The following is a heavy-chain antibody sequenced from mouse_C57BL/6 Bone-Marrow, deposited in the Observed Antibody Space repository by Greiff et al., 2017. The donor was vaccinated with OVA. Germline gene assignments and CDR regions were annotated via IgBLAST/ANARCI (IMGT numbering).Heavy chain of an antibody. CDR2: MYPGSGST. V-gene: IGHV1-55*01. CDR3: ARSRPFDC. Sequence: GLQWIGDMYPGSGSTIYNEKFKSKATLTVDTSSSTAYMQLSSLTSEDSAVCYSARSRPFDCWGQGTTLSVSS. J-gene: IGHJ2*01.